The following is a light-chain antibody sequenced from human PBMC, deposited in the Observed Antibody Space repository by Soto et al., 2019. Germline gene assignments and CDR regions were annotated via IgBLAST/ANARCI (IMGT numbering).Light chain of an antibody. CDR3: QQANTFPS. CDR2: GAS. J-gene: IGKJ4*01. CDR1: QGISSW. Sequence: DIQMTQSPSSVSASVGDTVTITCRASQGISSWVGWYRQRPGKAPNLLIFGASTLQNGVPSRFSGSGTGTEFTLTISSLQPEDSATYYCQQANTFPSVGGGTKVEI. V-gene: IGKV1-12*02.